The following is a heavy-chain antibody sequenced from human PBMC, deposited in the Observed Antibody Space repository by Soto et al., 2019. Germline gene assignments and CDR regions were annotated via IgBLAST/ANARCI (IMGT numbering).Heavy chain of an antibody. J-gene: IGHJ5*02. CDR3: ARPGGTEQWLGRGWFDP. CDR1: GFSLSSYW. D-gene: IGHD6-19*01. Sequence: EVHLVESGGGLVQPGESLRLSCAASGFSLSSYWMDWVRQAPGKGLVWVSRINSDGSGTDYADSVKGRFTISRDNAKNTLYLQMNSLRAEDTAVYYCARPGGTEQWLGRGWFDPWGQGTLVTVSS. V-gene: IGHV3-74*01. CDR2: INSDGSGT.